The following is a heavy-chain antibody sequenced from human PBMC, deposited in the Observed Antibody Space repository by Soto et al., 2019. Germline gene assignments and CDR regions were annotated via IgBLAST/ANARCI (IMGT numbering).Heavy chain of an antibody. Sequence: QITLKESGPTLVKPTQTLTLTCTFSGFSLSTSGVGVGWIRQPPGKALEWLALLYWDDDNRYNPSLSSRLTLPNANSKIQVVLTMTNMDPVDTATYYCAHGSGWLSDYWGQGTLVTVSS. CDR3: AHGSGWLSDY. V-gene: IGHV2-5*02. J-gene: IGHJ4*02. D-gene: IGHD6-19*01. CDR2: LYWDDDN. CDR1: GFSLSTSGVG.